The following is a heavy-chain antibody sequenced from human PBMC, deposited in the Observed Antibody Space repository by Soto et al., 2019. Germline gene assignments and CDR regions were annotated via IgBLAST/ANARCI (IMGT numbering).Heavy chain of an antibody. CDR1: GGSMTSYY. CDR3: ARGQRFYDWFDP. CDR2: VYSSGVT. J-gene: IGHJ5*02. Sequence: SETLSLPGTVSGGSMTSYYCTWIRQPAGKGLEWIGRVYSSGVTHYNPSLKSRVTISLDTYKNQFSLRMLSVTDEDTAVYFCARGQRFYDWFDPWGRGTLVTVSS. D-gene: IGHD3-3*01. V-gene: IGHV4-4*07.